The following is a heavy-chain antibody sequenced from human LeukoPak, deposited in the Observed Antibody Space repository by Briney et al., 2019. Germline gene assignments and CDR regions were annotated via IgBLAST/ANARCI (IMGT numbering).Heavy chain of an antibody. J-gene: IGHJ6*02. CDR1: GGSISSYY. V-gene: IGHV4-59*01. D-gene: IGHD6-13*01. CDR3: ARGRQIAAAGTFGVRLYYYYGMDV. Sequence: SETLSLTCTVSGGSISSYYWSWIRQPPGKGLEWIGYIYYSGSTNYNPSLKSRVTISVDTSKNQFSLKLSSVTAADTAVYYCARGRQIAAAGTFGVRLYYYYGMDVWGQGTTVTVSS. CDR2: IYYSGST.